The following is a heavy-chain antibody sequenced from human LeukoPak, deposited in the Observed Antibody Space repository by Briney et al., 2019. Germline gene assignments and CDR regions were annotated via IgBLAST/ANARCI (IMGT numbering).Heavy chain of an antibody. Sequence: AGGSLRLSCVASGFTFSSYWMHWVGHAPGEGLVWVSVINSDGSTTLYADSVKGRFTISRDNAKNTLYLQMNSLRAEDTAVYYCAGLRGKITTIDYWGQGTLVTVSS. CDR2: INSDGSTT. V-gene: IGHV3-74*03. CDR3: AGLRGKITTIDY. CDR1: GFTFSSYW. J-gene: IGHJ4*02. D-gene: IGHD4-11*01.